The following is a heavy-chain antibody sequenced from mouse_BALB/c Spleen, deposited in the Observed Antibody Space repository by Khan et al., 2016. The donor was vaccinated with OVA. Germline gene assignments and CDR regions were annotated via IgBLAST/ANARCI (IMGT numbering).Heavy chain of an antibody. Sequence: EVKLLESGPGLVKPSQSLSLTCTVTGYSITSDYAWNWIRQFPGKKLEWMGYISYSGRTSYNPSLKSRISITRDTSKNQFFLQLNSVTTEDSATYYCARRGDGYYGAMDYWGQGTSVTVSS. J-gene: IGHJ4*01. D-gene: IGHD2-3*01. CDR2: ISYSGRT. CDR1: GYSITSDYA. CDR3: ARRGDGYYGAMDY. V-gene: IGHV3-2*02.